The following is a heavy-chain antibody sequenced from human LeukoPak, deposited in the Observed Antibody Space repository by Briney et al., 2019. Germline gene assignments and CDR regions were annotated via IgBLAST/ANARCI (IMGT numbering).Heavy chain of an antibody. CDR2: IYPGDSDT. D-gene: IGHD6-13*01. Sequence: GESLKISCKGSGYSFTSYWISWVRQMPGKGLEWMGIIYPGDSDTRYSPSFQGQVTISADKSISTAYLQWSSLKASDTAMYYCARWGTGIAAAGTGDHWGQGTLVTVSS. J-gene: IGHJ4*02. CDR1: GYSFTSYW. V-gene: IGHV5-51*01. CDR3: ARWGTGIAAAGTGDH.